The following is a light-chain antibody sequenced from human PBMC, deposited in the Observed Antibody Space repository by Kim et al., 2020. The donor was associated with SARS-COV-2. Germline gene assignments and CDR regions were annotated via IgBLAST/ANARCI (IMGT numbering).Light chain of an antibody. CDR1: QSVLYTSNNKNY. CDR2: WAS. Sequence: DIVMTQSPDSLAVSLGERATINCKSSQSVLYTSNNKNYLAWYQQRPGQPPTVLFYWASTRESGVPDRFSGSGSGTDFTLTISSLQAEDVAVYYCQQYFSPPHTFGQGTKLEIK. V-gene: IGKV4-1*01. CDR3: QQYFSPPHT. J-gene: IGKJ2*01.